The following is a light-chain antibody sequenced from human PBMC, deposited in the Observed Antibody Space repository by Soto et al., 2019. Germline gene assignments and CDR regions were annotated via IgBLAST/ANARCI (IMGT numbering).Light chain of an antibody. CDR1: QSISYY. Sequence: DTQMTQSPSSLSASVGDRVTIACRASQSISYYLNWYQQKPGKAPKLLMYASSSLQSGVPSRFGGSGSGTDFTLTISSLQPEDFATYYCQQTYSTPYTFGQGTKVDIK. V-gene: IGKV1-39*01. CDR2: ASS. CDR3: QQTYSTPYT. J-gene: IGKJ2*01.